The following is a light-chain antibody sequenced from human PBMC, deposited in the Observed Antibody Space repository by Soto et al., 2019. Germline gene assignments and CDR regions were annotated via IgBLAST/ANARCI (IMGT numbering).Light chain of an antibody. CDR1: NNDVGGHMY. CDR2: EID. V-gene: IGLV2-14*01. CDR3: SAYRRGIIV. J-gene: IGLJ2*01. Sequence: QSALTQPASVPGSPGQTITISCTGTNNDVGGHMYVSWYQHQAGKVPKLIIYEIDNRPSGVSDRFSGSKSGNTASLTISGLQAEDEAAYYCSAYRRGIIVFGGGTKVTVL.